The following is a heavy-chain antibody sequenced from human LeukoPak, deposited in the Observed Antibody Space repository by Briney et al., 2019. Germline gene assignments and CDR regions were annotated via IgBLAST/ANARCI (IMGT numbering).Heavy chain of an antibody. CDR2: IIPIFGTA. CDR3: AREGRRITMVRGVNYFDY. V-gene: IGHV1-69*05. CDR1: GVAFSIYA. Sequence: GASVKVSCKASGVAFSIYAISWVRQAPGQGLEWMGRIIPIFGTANSAQKFQGRVTITTEESTSTAYMELSSLRSEDTAVYYRAREGRRITMVRGVNYFDYWGQGTLVTVSS. J-gene: IGHJ4*02. D-gene: IGHD3-10*01.